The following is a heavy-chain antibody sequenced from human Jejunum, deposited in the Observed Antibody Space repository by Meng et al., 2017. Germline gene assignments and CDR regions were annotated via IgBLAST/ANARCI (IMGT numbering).Heavy chain of an antibody. CDR2: NFDNGRT. V-gene: IGHV4-61*01. Sequence: VPVQEAGPGLVGPSEFLFLTFTVSGGFASSRSYYWPWVRQSPGKGLEWIGYNFDNGRTNYNPSLKSRVTMSVDTSRNQFSLKLTSVTAADTAVYFCARVREVPLGTGDWFDPWGQGTLVTVSS. J-gene: IGHJ5*02. D-gene: IGHD1/OR15-1a*01. CDR3: ARVREVPLGTGDWFDP. CDR1: GGFASSRSYY.